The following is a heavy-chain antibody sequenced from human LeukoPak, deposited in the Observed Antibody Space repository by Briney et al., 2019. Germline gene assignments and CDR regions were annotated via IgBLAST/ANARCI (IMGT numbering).Heavy chain of an antibody. J-gene: IGHJ6*03. CDR3: AREYYDILSRGGYYYYMDV. Sequence: SETLSLTCAVYGESFSGYYWSWIRRPPGKGLKWIGEINHSGNTNYNPSLKSRVTISVDTSKIQFSLKLSSVTAADTAVYYCAREYYDILSRGGYYYYMDVWGKGTTVTVSS. V-gene: IGHV4-34*01. D-gene: IGHD3-9*01. CDR1: GESFSGYY. CDR2: INHSGNT.